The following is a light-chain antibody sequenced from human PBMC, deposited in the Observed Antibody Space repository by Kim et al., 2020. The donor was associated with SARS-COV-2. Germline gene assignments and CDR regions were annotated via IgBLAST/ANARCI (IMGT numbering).Light chain of an antibody. CDR2: KVS. Sequence: PASISCRSSQSLGYSDGNIYLNWFHQRPGQSPRRLIYKVSNRDSGVPDRFSVSVSGTDFTLQISRVESEDVGVYYCMQGTHWPFTFGPGTKVDIK. V-gene: IGKV2-30*01. CDR3: MQGTHWPFT. CDR1: QSLGYSDGNIY. J-gene: IGKJ3*01.